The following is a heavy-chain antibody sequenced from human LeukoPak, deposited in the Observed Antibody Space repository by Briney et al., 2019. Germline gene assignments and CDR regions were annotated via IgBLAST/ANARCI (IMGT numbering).Heavy chain of an antibody. D-gene: IGHD2-15*01. CDR1: GGSFSGYY. CDR2: INHSGST. CDR3: ARGGVKVAATPIRH. Sequence: SETLSLTCAVYGGSFSGYYWSWIRQPPGKGLEWIGEINHSGSTNYNPSLKSRVTISVDTSKNQSSLKLSSVTAADTAVYYCARGGVKVAATPIRHWGQGTLVTVSS. V-gene: IGHV4-34*01. J-gene: IGHJ4*02.